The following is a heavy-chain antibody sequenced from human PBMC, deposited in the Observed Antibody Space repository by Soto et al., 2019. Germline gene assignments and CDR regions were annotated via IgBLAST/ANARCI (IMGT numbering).Heavy chain of an antibody. CDR1: GFTFSSYA. D-gene: IGHD2-2*01. Sequence: GGSLRLSCGASGFTFSSYAMSWVRQAPGKGLEWVSAISDSGGSTYYADSMKGRFTISRDNSKNTLYLQMNSLRAEDTAIYYCAKDLTSTSRTPELWGQGTLVTVSS. CDR2: ISDSGGST. CDR3: AKDLTSTSRTPEL. J-gene: IGHJ4*02. V-gene: IGHV3-23*01.